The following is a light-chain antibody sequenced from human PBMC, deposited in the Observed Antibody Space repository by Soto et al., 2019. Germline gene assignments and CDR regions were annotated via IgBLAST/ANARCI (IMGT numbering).Light chain of an antibody. J-gene: IGLJ2*01. CDR3: QSYDSILSGSV. CDR2: GNN. CDR1: SSSIGAGYD. V-gene: IGLV1-40*01. Sequence: QSVLTQPPSVSGAPGQRVTISCTGSSSSIGAGYDVHWYQQLPGTAPKLLIYGNNNRASGVPDRFSGSKSGTSASLAITGLQAEDEADYYCQSYDSILSGSVFGGGTKLTVL.